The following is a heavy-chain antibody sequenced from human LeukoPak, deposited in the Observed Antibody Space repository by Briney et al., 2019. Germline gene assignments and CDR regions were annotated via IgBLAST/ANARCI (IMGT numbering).Heavy chain of an antibody. CDR2: IYYNGNT. D-gene: IGHD1-26*01. CDR3: ARGRSNYYGMDV. Sequence: SETLSLTCTVSGGSVSSGSYYWSWIRQPPGKGLEWIGYIYYNGNTNYSPSLKSRVTMSVDTSKNLFSLKVSSVTAADTTVYYCARGRSNYYGMDVWGQGTTVTVSS. V-gene: IGHV4-61*01. J-gene: IGHJ6*02. CDR1: GGSVSSGSYY.